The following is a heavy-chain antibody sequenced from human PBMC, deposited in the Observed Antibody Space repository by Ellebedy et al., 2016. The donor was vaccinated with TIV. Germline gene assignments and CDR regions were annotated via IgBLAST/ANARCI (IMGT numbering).Heavy chain of an antibody. V-gene: IGHV4-39*07. CDR1: GDSLSRSSSY. D-gene: IGHD6-13*01. Sequence: SETLSLTCTVSGDSLSRSSSYWGWIRQTPGKGLEWIGSIYHSGNTYYNPSLGSRVTISVDTSKNQFSLKLSSVTAADTAVYYCARDLRSSWYDWYFDLWGRGTLVTVSS. CDR3: ARDLRSSWYDWYFDL. CDR2: IYHSGNT. J-gene: IGHJ2*01.